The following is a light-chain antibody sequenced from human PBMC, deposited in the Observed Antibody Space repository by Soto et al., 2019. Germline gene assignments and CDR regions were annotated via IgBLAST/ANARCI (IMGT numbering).Light chain of an antibody. CDR1: QTVSSNF. J-gene: IGKJ4*01. Sequence: EIVLTQSPATLSLSPGERATLSCRASQTVSSNFLAWYQEKPGQGPRLLIYGASNRATGIPDRFSGSGSGTDFTLTISRLDPEDFAVYYCRQYGRSLEFAVGGGTKVDIK. CDR2: GAS. V-gene: IGKV3-20*01. CDR3: RQYGRSLEFA.